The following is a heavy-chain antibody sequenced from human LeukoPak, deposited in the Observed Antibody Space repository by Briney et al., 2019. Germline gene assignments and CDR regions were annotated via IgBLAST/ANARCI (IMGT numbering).Heavy chain of an antibody. D-gene: IGHD6-19*01. CDR2: IYPGDSDT. CDR3: ARHVGGYSSGWYGIDI. Sequence: GASLQISCQGSGYSFTSSWIAWVRQVPGKGLERMGIIYPGDSDTTYSPSFQGQVTISADKSNNFAYLQWSRLKASDAAIYYCARHVGGYSSGWYGIDIWGQGTRVTVSS. J-gene: IGHJ3*02. V-gene: IGHV5-51*01. CDR1: GYSFTSSW.